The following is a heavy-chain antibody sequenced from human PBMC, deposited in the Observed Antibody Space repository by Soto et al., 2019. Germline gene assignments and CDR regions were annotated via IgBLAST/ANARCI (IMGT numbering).Heavy chain of an antibody. Sequence: SETLSLTCAVYGGSFSGYYWSWIRQPPGKGLEWIGEINHSGSTNYNPSLKSRVTISVDTSKNQFSLRLSSVTAAATAVYYCARFGSSSRGFDYWGQGTLVTVSS. CDR3: ARFGSSSRGFDY. D-gene: IGHD3-10*01. J-gene: IGHJ4*02. V-gene: IGHV4-34*01. CDR2: INHSGST. CDR1: GGSFSGYY.